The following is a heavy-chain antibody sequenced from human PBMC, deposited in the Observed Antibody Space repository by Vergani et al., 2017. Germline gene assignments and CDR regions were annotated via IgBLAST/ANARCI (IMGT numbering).Heavy chain of an antibody. J-gene: IGHJ5*02. V-gene: IGHV4-59*01. CDR1: GGSISSYY. CDR3: ARSQPYDSSGYYPGWFDP. CDR2: IYYSGST. D-gene: IGHD3-22*01. Sequence: QVQLQESGPGLVKPSETLSLTCTVSGGSISSYYWSWIRQPPGKGLGWIGYIYYSGSTNYNPSLKSRATIDVDKSKNQFTLKLSSVTAADTAVYDCARSQPYDSSGYYPGWFDPWGQGTLVTVSS.